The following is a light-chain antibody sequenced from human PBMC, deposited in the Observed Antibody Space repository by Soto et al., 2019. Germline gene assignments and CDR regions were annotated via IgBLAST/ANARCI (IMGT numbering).Light chain of an antibody. V-gene: IGLV2-14*01. Sequence: ALTQPASVSWSPGQSITISCTGTSSDVGNYKYVSWYQQHPGKAPKLMIYEVSNRPSGVSNRFSGSKSGNTASLTISGLQAEDETDYYCFSYTSSGTYVFGTGTKVTVL. CDR1: SSDVGNYKY. J-gene: IGLJ1*01. CDR2: EVS. CDR3: FSYTSSGTYV.